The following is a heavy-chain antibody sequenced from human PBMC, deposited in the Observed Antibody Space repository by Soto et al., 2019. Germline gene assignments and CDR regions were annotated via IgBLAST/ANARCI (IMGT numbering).Heavy chain of an antibody. V-gene: IGHV3-23*01. CDR3: AKNPSREDYIWGSYRSHFDY. J-gene: IGHJ4*02. Sequence: GGSLRLSCAASGFTFSSYAMSWVRQAPGKGLEWVSAISGSGGSTYYADSVKGRFTISRDNSKNTLYLQMNSLRAEETAVYYCAKNPSREDYIWGSYRSHFDYWGQGTLVTVSS. CDR2: ISGSGGST. D-gene: IGHD3-16*02. CDR1: GFTFSSYA.